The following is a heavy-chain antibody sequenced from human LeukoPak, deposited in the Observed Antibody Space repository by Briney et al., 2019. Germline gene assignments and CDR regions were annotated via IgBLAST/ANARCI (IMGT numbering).Heavy chain of an antibody. CDR1: GYTFTSYY. J-gene: IGHJ3*02. Sequence: GASVKVSCKASGYTFTSYYMHWVRQAPGQGLEWMGIISPSGGSTSYAQKFQGRVTMTRDMSTSTVYMELSSLRSEDTAVYYCARGLHYYDSRDDAFDIWGQGTMVTVSS. CDR3: ARGLHYYDSRDDAFDI. V-gene: IGHV1-46*01. D-gene: IGHD3-22*01. CDR2: ISPSGGST.